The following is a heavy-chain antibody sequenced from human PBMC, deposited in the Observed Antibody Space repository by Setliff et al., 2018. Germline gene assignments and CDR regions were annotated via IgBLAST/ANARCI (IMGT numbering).Heavy chain of an antibody. D-gene: IGHD3-10*01. CDR1: GSSIISDYY. J-gene: IGHJ6*02. CDR2: IFQSGNT. V-gene: IGHV4-38-2*01. CDR3: ATLLANYGSGMDV. Sequence: KPSETLSLTCAVSGSSIISDYYWVWIRQPPGRGLEWIGSIFQSGNTYYNPSLKSRVTISVDTSKNQFSLKVNSVTAADTAVYYCATLLANYGSGMDVWGQGTTVT.